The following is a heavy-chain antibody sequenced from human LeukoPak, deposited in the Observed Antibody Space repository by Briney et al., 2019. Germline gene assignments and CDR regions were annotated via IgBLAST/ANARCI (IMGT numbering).Heavy chain of an antibody. V-gene: IGHV4-34*01. CDR3: ARGQQPVRGVTPFDY. D-gene: IGHD3-10*01. CDR1: GGSFSGYY. CDR2: INHSGST. J-gene: IGHJ4*02. Sequence: SETLSLTCAVYGGSFSGYYWSWIRQPPGKGLEWIGEINHSGSTNYNPSLKSRVTISVDTSKNQFSLKLSSVTAADTAVYYCARGQQPVRGVTPFDYWGQGTLVTVSS.